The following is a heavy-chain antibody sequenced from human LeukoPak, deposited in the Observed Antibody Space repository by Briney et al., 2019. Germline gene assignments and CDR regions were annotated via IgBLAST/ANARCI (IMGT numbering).Heavy chain of an antibody. D-gene: IGHD3-10*01. CDR2: ISGSGGST. CDR3: AKGTYGSGSYRRFDP. CDR1: GFTFSSYA. J-gene: IGHJ5*02. Sequence: GGSLRLSCAASGFTFSSYAMSWVRQAPGKGLDWVSAISGSGGSTYYADSVKGRFTISRDNSKNTLYLQMNSLRAEDTAVYYCAKGTYGSGSYRRFDPWGQGTLVTVSS. V-gene: IGHV3-23*01.